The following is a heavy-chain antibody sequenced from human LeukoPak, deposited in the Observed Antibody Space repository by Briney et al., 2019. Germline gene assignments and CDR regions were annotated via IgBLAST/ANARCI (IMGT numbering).Heavy chain of an antibody. J-gene: IGHJ6*03. CDR2: IYTSGST. D-gene: IGHD1-26*01. V-gene: IGHV4-61*02. Sequence: SETLSLTCTVSGGSISSSSYYWGWIRQPPGKGLEWIGRIYTSGSTNYNPSLKSRVTISVDTSKNQFSLKLSSVTAADTAVYYCARTGIVGATKGYYYMDVWGKGTTVTVSS. CDR1: GGSISSSSYY. CDR3: ARTGIVGATKGYYYMDV.